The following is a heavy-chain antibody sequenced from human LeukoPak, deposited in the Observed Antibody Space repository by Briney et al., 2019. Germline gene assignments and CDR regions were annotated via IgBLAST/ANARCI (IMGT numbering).Heavy chain of an antibody. D-gene: IGHD4-11*01. CDR3: ARDPSSVTLYFFDY. CDR1: GYTFRGNY. V-gene: IGHV1-2*02. CDR2: IDANNGDT. Sequence: ASVKVSCKASGYTFRGNYIHWLRQAPGQGLEWMGWIDANNGDTKSAQKFQGRVTMSRDTTISTAYMDLSSLSPDDAAVYYCARDPSSVTLYFFDYWGQGTLVTVSS. J-gene: IGHJ4*02.